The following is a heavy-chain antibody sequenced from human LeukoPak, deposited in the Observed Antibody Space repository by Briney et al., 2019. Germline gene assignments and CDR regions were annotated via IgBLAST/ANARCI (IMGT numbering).Heavy chain of an antibody. J-gene: IGHJ4*02. Sequence: SETLSLTCSVSGDSITYFYWSWIRQAAGKGLEWIGRFSSSGSTDYNASLKSRVTMSVDTSKNQLSLKVISVTAADTAVYYCAREVGAHFGAWHYYFDYWGQGTLVTVSS. CDR2: FSSSGST. V-gene: IGHV4-4*07. CDR3: AREVGAHFGAWHYYFDY. CDR1: GDSITYFY. D-gene: IGHD1-26*01.